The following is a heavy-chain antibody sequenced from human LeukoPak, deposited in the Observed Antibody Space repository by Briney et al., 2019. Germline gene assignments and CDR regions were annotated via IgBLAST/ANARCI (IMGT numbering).Heavy chain of an antibody. CDR2: ISAYNGNT. V-gene: IGHV1-18*01. J-gene: IGHJ5*02. D-gene: IGHD2-2*01. Sequence: ASVKVSCKVSGYTLTELSMHWGRQAPGQGLEWMGWISAYNGNTNYAQKLQGRVTMTTDTSTSTAYMELRSLRSDDTAVYYCARDIVVVPAAMNDWFDPWGQGTLVTVSS. CDR3: ARDIVVVPAAMNDWFDP. CDR1: GYTLTELS.